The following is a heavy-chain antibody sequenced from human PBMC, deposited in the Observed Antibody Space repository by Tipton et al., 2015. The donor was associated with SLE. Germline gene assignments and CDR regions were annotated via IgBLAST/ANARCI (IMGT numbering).Heavy chain of an antibody. CDR1: GESFSGYY. CDR3: ARSAPDSSAYPTFFDY. J-gene: IGHJ4*02. V-gene: IGHV4-34*01. CDR2: ISPSVST. Sequence: LRLSCAVYGESFSGYYWSWIRQPPGKGLEWIGEISPSVSTNYNPSLKSRVTISVDTSKNQYSLKLNSVIAADTAVYYCARSAPDSSAYPTFFDYWGQGTPVTVSS. D-gene: IGHD3-22*01.